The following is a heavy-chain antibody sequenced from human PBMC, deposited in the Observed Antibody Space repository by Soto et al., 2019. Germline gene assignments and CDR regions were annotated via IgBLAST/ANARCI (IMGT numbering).Heavy chain of an antibody. V-gene: IGHV2-26*01. D-gene: IGHD6-13*01. Sequence: SGPTLVNPTETLTLTCTVSGFSLSNARMGVSWIRQPPGKALEWLAHIFSNDEKSYSTSLKSRLTISKDTSKSQVVLTMTKMDPVDTATYYCARMFYAAGTHWFDPWGQGTLVTVSS. CDR2: IFSNDEK. CDR1: GFSLSNARMG. CDR3: ARMFYAAGTHWFDP. J-gene: IGHJ5*02.